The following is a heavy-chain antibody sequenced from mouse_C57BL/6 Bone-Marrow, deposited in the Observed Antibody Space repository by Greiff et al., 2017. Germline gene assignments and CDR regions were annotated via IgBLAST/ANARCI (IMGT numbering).Heavy chain of an antibody. CDR3: ARDRGYWYFDV. V-gene: IGHV5-16*01. Sequence: EVQLVESEGGLVQPGSSMKLSCTASGFTFSDYYMAWVRQVPEKGLEWVANINYDGSSTYYLDSLKSRFIISRDNAKNILYLQMSSLKSEDTATYYCARDRGYWYFDVCGTVTTVTVAS. D-gene: IGHD3-1*01. CDR1: GFTFSDYY. J-gene: IGHJ1*03. CDR2: INYDGSST.